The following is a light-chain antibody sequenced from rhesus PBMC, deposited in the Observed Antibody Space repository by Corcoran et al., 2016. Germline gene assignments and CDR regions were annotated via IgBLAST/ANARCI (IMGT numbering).Light chain of an antibody. CDR3: SSYASSSAFI. CDR2: EVS. Sequence: QAALTQSPSVSGSPGQSVTISCTGTSSDIGGYNRVSWYQQHPGKAPKLMIYEVSKRPSGVSDRCSGSKSDNPASLTISGLQAEDEADYYCSSYASSSAFIFGAGTRLTVL. V-gene: IGLV2-13*02. CDR1: SSDIGGYNR. J-gene: IGLJ1*01.